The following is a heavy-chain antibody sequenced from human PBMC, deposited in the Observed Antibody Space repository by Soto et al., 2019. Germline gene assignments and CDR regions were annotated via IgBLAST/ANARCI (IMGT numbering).Heavy chain of an antibody. J-gene: IGHJ5*02. CDR2: VRSKAYGGTT. CDR1: GFVFGNYA. D-gene: IGHD2-8*02. Sequence: PGGSLRLSCSGSGFVFGNYAMNWFRQAPGKGLEWVGFVRSKAYGGTTEYAASVKDRFTISRDDSKSIAYLQMNSLKIEDTALYFCSTSLGYYRNAGVCYPNWFDTWGQGTQVTVSS. V-gene: IGHV3-49*03. CDR3: STSLGYYRNAGVCYPNWFDT.